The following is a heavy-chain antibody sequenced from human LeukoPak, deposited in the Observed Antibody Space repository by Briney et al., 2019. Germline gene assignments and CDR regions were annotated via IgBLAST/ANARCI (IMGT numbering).Heavy chain of an antibody. V-gene: IGHV7-4-1*02. D-gene: IGHD1-20*01. CDR2: INTDTGNP. Sequence: GASVKVSCKASGYTFTDYPTNWVRQAPGQGLEWMGWINTDTGNPTYAQGFTGHYVFSLDTSVSTAYLQIISLKAEDTAVYYCARAGLTGSKVAFDVWGQGTMVTVSS. J-gene: IGHJ3*01. CDR1: GYTFTDYP. CDR3: ARAGLTGSKVAFDV.